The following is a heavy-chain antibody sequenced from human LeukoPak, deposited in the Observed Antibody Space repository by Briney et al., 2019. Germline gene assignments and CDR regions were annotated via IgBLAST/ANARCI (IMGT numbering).Heavy chain of an antibody. CDR2: IYSGGST. CDR3: ARAFGVYALTH. D-gene: IGHD2-8*01. CDR1: GFTVSSNY. V-gene: IGHV3-53*01. Sequence: GGSLRLSCAASGFTVSSNYMSWVRQAPGKGLEWVSVIYSGGSTYYADSVKGRFTISRDNSKNTLYLQMNSLRAEDTAVYYRARAFGVYALTHWGQGTLVTVSS. J-gene: IGHJ4*02.